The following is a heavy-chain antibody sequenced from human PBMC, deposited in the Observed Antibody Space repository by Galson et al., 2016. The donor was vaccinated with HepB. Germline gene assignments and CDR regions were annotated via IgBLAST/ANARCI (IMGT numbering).Heavy chain of an antibody. CDR1: GVTVNSIY. J-gene: IGHJ6*02. CDR3: ARVGYASGSYQPYYHYYGMDV. V-gene: IGHV3-53*01. CDR2: IHRDGTT. Sequence: SLRLSCAASGVTVNSIYMSWVRQAPGRGLEWISLIHRDGTTYYGDSVKGRFTTSRDTSRNTLFLQMTRLRVEDTAVYYCARVGYASGSYQPYYHYYGMDVWGQGTTVSVSS. D-gene: IGHD3-10*01.